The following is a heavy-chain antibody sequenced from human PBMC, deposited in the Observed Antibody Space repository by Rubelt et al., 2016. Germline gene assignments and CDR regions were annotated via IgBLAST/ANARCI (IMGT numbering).Heavy chain of an antibody. Sequence: QVQLQQWGAGLLKPSETLSLTCAVYGGSFSGYYWSWIRQPPGKGLEWIGEINHSGSTNYNPSLKSRVPISVDTSKNQFSLKLSSVTAADTAVYYCASIRAAGGFGDYWGQGTLVTVSS. CDR2: INHSGST. CDR3: ASIRAAGGFGDY. D-gene: IGHD6-13*01. V-gene: IGHV4-34*01. J-gene: IGHJ4*02. CDR1: GGSFSGYY.